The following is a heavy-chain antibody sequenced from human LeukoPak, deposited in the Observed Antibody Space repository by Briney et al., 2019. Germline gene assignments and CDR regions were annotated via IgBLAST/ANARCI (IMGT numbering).Heavy chain of an antibody. D-gene: IGHD3-10*01. CDR1: GFTFSAYF. Sequence: PGGSLRLSCAASGFTFSAYFMNWVRQAPGKGLEWVSYISSSSNIIYYADSVKGRFIISRDNAKNSLFLQMNSLRDEDTAVYYCAREGFYGSGRGADFDYWGQGTLVTVSS. CDR3: AREGFYGSGRGADFDY. CDR2: ISSSSNII. J-gene: IGHJ4*02. V-gene: IGHV3-48*02.